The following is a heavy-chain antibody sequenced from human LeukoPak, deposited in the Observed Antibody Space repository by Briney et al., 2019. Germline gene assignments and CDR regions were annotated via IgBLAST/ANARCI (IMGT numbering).Heavy chain of an antibody. Sequence: PSETLSLTCTVSGGSISSGSYYWSWIRQPAGKGLEWIGRIYTSGSTNYNPSLKSRVTISVVTSKNQFSLKLSPVTAADTAVYYCARGVVVAARNWFDPWGQGTLVTVSS. CDR2: IYTSGST. D-gene: IGHD2-15*01. CDR3: ARGVVVAARNWFDP. V-gene: IGHV4-61*02. J-gene: IGHJ5*02. CDR1: GGSISSGSYY.